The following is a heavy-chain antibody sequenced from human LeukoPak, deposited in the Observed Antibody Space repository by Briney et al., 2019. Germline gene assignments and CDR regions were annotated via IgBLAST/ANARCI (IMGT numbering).Heavy chain of an antibody. Sequence: ASVKVSCKASGYTFTSYYMHWMRQAPGQGPEWMGIINPRGGSTDYSQKFQDRVTMSSDTSTSTVYMELSSLRSEDTAVYFCARVGVTAATADYWGQGTLVTVSS. CDR2: INPRGGST. V-gene: IGHV1-46*01. D-gene: IGHD6-25*01. CDR1: GYTFTSYY. J-gene: IGHJ4*02. CDR3: ARVGVTAATADY.